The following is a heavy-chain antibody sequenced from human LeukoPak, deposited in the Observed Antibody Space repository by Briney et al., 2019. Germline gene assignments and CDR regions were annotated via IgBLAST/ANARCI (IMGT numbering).Heavy chain of an antibody. CDR1: GGSISSYY. D-gene: IGHD2-15*01. CDR2: IYYSGST. Sequence: MTSETLSLTCAVSGGSISSYYWSWIRQPPGKGLEWIGYIYYSGSTNYNPSLKSRVTISVDTSKNQFSLKLSSVTVADTAVYYCARADGYCRSSSCYSSNWFDPWGQGTLVTVSS. J-gene: IGHJ5*02. V-gene: IGHV4-59*01. CDR3: ARADGYCRSSSCYSSNWFDP.